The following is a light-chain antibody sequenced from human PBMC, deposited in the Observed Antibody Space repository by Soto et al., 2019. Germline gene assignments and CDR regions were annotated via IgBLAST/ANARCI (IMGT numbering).Light chain of an antibody. CDR3: QQSFGITWT. J-gene: IGKJ1*01. V-gene: IGKV1-39*01. CDR2: AAS. Sequence: DVRMTQSPSSLSASVGDSVTITCRASQSISTYLNWYQQKPGRAPKVVIYAASNLQSGVPSRFSGSGSGTEFTLTIRGLQPVDSATYFCQQSFGITWTFGQGTKVEIK. CDR1: QSISTY.